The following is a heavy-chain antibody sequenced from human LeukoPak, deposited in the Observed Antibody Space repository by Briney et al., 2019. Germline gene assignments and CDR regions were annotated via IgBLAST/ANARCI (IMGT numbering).Heavy chain of an antibody. CDR3: AKDNRYCSSTSCYDDAFDI. CDR1: GFTFSSYA. J-gene: IGHJ3*02. CDR2: ISGSGGST. D-gene: IGHD2-2*01. Sequence: AGGSLRLSCAASGFTFSSYAMSWVRQSPGKGLEWVSAISGSGGSTYYADSVKGRFTISRHNSKNTLYLQMNSLSDEETAVYYCAKDNRYCSSTSCYDDAFDIWGQGTMVTVSS. V-gene: IGHV3-23*01.